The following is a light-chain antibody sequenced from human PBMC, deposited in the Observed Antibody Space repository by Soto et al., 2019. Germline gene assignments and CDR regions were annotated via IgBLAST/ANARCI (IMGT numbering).Light chain of an antibody. CDR3: QQYSNWPTIT. CDR1: KSVSIA. CDR2: DTS. J-gene: IGKJ5*01. V-gene: IGKV3-15*01. Sequence: ETVMTQSPGTLSVSLGERATLSCSASKSVSIAFAWYQQKPXQAPSLLVYDTSTRANGIPARFSGSGSGTEFTLTISSLQSEDFAFYYCQQYSNWPTITFGQGTRLEIK.